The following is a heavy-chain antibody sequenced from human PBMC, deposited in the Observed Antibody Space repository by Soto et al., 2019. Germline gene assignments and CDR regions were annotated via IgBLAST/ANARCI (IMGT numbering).Heavy chain of an antibody. CDR3: ARVAY. Sequence: LRLSCHSFAFTFSLVRINCVRQVPGKGLEWVASISSGSSDTWYADSVKGRFIISRDNAQNSLFLQMNTLRPEDTAMYYCARVAYWGPGNQVTVSS. V-gene: IGHV3-21*01. CDR1: AFTFSLVR. CDR2: ISSGSSDT. J-gene: IGHJ4*02.